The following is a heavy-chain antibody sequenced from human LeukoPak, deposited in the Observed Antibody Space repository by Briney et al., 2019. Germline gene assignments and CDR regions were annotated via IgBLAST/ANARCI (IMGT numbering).Heavy chain of an antibody. CDR3: AKDRAKSSGYYFYWYFDL. V-gene: IGHV3-23*01. CDR1: GFTFSSYV. CDR2: ISGSGGST. J-gene: IGHJ2*01. D-gene: IGHD3-22*01. Sequence: PGGSLRLSCAASGFTFSSYVMTWVRQAPGRGLEWVSSISGSGGSTYYADSVKGRFTISRDNSKNTLYLQMNSLRAEDTAVYYCAKDRAKSSGYYFYWYFDLWGRGTLVTVSS.